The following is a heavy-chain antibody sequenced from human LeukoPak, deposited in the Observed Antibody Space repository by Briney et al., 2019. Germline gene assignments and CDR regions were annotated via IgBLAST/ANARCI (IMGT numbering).Heavy chain of an antibody. D-gene: IGHD4-11*01. CDR3: ARDQWYSNYDPGAFDI. V-gene: IGHV1-69*04. Sequence: ASVKVSCKASGYTFTSYDINWVRQAPGQGLEWMGRIIPILGIANYAQKFQGRVTITADESTSTAYMELSSLRSEDTAVYYCARDQWYSNYDPGAFDIWGQGTMVTVSS. CDR1: GYTFTSYD. CDR2: IIPILGIA. J-gene: IGHJ3*02.